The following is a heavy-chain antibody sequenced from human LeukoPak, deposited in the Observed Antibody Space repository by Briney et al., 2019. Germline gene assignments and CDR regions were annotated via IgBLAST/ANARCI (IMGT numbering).Heavy chain of an antibody. V-gene: IGHV3-23*01. CDR1: GFTFSSYA. D-gene: IGHD2-2*01. J-gene: IGHJ4*02. CDR3: AKDLSGFVVVPAASWFDY. Sequence: GGSLRLSCAASGFTFSSYAMSWVRQAPGKGLEWVSAISGSGGSTYYADSVKGRFTISRDNSKNTLYLQMNSLRAEDTAVYYCAKDLSGFVVVPAASWFDYWGQGTLVTVSS. CDR2: ISGSGGST.